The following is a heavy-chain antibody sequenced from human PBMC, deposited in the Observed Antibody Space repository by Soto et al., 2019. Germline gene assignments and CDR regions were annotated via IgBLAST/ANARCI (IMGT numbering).Heavy chain of an antibody. CDR3: AKCPVMYYYDSSGYYHYDY. D-gene: IGHD3-22*01. Sequence: GESLKISCAASGFTFSSYAMSWVRQAPGKGLEWVAAISGSGVSTYYADSVKGRVTISRDNSKNTLYLQMNSLRAEDTAVYYCAKCPVMYYYDSSGYYHYDYWGQGTLVTVSS. CDR1: GFTFSSYA. J-gene: IGHJ4*02. V-gene: IGHV3-23*01. CDR2: ISGSGVST.